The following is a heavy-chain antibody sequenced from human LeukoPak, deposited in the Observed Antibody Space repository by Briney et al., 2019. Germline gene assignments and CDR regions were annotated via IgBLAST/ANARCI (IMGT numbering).Heavy chain of an antibody. D-gene: IGHD6-19*01. CDR1: GVSISRSY. Sequence: SETLSLTCTVSGVSISRSYWSWVRQPPGKGLEWIGYINYSGSTNYNPSLKSRVTISVDTSKNQFSPKLSSVTAADTAVYYCARGSGWYYYWGQGTLVTVSS. J-gene: IGHJ4*02. V-gene: IGHV4-59*01. CDR2: INYSGST. CDR3: ARGSGWYYY.